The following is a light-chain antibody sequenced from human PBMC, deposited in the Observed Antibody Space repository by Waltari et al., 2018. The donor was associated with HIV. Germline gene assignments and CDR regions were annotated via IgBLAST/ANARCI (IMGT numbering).Light chain of an antibody. CDR2: GTS. J-gene: IGKJ1*01. Sequence: LLMTQSPATLSVSPGERASLSCRASQSVNSNLAWYQQKPGQTPRLLIYGTSTSATDIPARFSGSGSGTEFTLTISSLQSEDFAVYYCHHYNNWRETFGQGTKVEIK. CDR1: QSVNSN. CDR3: HHYNNWRET. V-gene: IGKV3-15*01.